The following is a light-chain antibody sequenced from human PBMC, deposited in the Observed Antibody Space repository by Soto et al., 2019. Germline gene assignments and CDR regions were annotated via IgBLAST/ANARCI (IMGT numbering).Light chain of an antibody. CDR2: DVN. CDR3: SSYTSSSTPYV. CDR1: SSDIGGYNS. J-gene: IGLJ1*01. Sequence: QSVLAQPASVSGSPGQSITISCTGTSSDIGGYNSVSWYQQHPGKAPKLMIYDVNYRPSGVSNRFSGSKSANTASLAISGLQAEDEVDYYCSSYTSSSTPYVFGTGTKVTVL. V-gene: IGLV2-14*01.